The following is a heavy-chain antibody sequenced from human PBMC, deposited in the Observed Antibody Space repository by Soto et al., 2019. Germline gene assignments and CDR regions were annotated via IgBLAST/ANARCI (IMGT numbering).Heavy chain of an antibody. V-gene: IGHV4-39*01. CDR3: ASIGPGYSSSWYLGAFDI. CDR2: IYYSGST. CDR1: CGSIISSSYY. D-gene: IGHD6-13*01. J-gene: IGHJ3*02. Sequence: SETLSLTCTFSCGSIISSSYYWGWIRQPPGKGLEWIGSIYYSGSTYYNPSLKSRVTISVDTSKNQFSLKLSSVTAADTAVYYCASIGPGYSSSWYLGAFDIWGQGTMVTVSS.